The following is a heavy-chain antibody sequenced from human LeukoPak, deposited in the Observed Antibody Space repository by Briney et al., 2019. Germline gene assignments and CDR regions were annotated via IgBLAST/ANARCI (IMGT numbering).Heavy chain of an antibody. J-gene: IGHJ2*01. V-gene: IGHV3-30*18. CDR3: AKDLGGGSGCYDL. Sequence: GGSLRLSCAAYGFTFSSYGVHWVRQAPGKGLEWVAIISYDGSNKYYADSVQGRFTISRDNSKNTLYLQMNSLRAEDTAVYYCAKDLGGGSGCYDLWGRGTLVTVSS. CDR2: ISYDGSNK. CDR1: GFTFSSYG. D-gene: IGHD6-19*01.